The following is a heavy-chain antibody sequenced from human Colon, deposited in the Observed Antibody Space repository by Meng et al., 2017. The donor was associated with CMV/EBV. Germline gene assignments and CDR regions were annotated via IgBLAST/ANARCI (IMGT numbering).Heavy chain of an antibody. CDR1: RGTFTSYP. Sequence: QVQQEQAGAEVKKPGSSVKVSCKASRGTFTSYPISWVRQGPGQGVEWVGGIITISGKTDYAQKFQGRVTITADESTSTAYMKLSNLRSEDTAIYYCARVICGGDCYLDYWGRGTLVTVSS. CDR3: ARVICGGDCYLDY. CDR2: IITISGKT. D-gene: IGHD2-21*02. J-gene: IGHJ4*02. V-gene: IGHV1-69*12.